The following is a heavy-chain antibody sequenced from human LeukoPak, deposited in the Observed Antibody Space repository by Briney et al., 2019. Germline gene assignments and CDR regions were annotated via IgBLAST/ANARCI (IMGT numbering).Heavy chain of an antibody. D-gene: IGHD3-22*01. CDR2: IYSGGST. V-gene: IGHV3-53*01. CDR3: ARDVYYYDSSGYYQLVDY. J-gene: IGHJ4*02. Sequence: GGSMRLSCAASGFTVSSNCMSWVRQAPGKGLEWVSVIYSGGSTYYADSVKGRFTISRDNSKNTLHLQMNSLRAEDTAVYYCARDVYYYDSSGYYQLVDYWGQGTLVTVSS. CDR1: GFTVSSNC.